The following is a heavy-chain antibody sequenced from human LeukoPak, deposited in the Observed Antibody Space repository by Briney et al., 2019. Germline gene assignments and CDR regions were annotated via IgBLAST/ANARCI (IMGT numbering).Heavy chain of an antibody. CDR3: ARDEVRSGSSY. Sequence: SVKVSCTASGGTFSSYAISWVRQAPGQGLEWMGRIIPILGIANYAQKFQGRVTITADKSTSTAYMELSSLRSEDTAVYYCARDEVRSGSSYWGQGTLVTVSS. CDR1: GGTFSSYA. D-gene: IGHD1-26*01. J-gene: IGHJ4*02. V-gene: IGHV1-69*04. CDR2: IIPILGIA.